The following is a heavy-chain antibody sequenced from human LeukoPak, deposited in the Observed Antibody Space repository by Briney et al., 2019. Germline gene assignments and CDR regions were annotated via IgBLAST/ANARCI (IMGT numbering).Heavy chain of an antibody. CDR3: ARSWTKTNYHYMDV. Sequence: GASVKVSCKASGYTFTDYYIHWVRQAPGQGLEWMGRINPKSGGTNYAQKFQGRVTMTRDTSIATAYMELNNLRSDDTAAFYCARSWTKTNYHYMDVWAEGTTVTVS. CDR2: INPKSGGT. V-gene: IGHV1-2*06. CDR1: GYTFTDYY. D-gene: IGHD1-14*01. J-gene: IGHJ6*03.